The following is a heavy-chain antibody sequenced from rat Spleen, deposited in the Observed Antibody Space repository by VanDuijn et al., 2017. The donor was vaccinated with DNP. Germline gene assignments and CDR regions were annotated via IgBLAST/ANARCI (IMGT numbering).Heavy chain of an antibody. J-gene: IGHJ2*01. D-gene: IGHD3-4*01. Sequence: QVQLKESGPGLVQPSQTLSLTCTVAGFSLTSYNVHWVRQPPGKGLEWMGVIWNTGGTRYNSALKSRLSISKDTSKSQVFLKMNRLQTEDTATYYCARDPNWHWGQGVMVTVSS. CDR1: GFSLTSYN. V-gene: IGHV2-41*01. CDR2: IWNTGGT. CDR3: ARDPNWH.